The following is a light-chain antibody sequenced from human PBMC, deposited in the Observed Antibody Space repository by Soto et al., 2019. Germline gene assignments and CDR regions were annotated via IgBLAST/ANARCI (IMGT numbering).Light chain of an antibody. CDR3: QQRINWPIT. J-gene: IGKJ5*01. CDR2: DAS. CDR1: QSVSSY. V-gene: IGKV3-11*01. Sequence: EIVLTQSPATLSLSPGERATLSCRASQSVSSYLAWYQQKPGQAPRLLIYDASTRATGIPARFCGSGSGTDYTLTSSRLEPEDFAVYYCQQRINWPITFGQGTRLEIK.